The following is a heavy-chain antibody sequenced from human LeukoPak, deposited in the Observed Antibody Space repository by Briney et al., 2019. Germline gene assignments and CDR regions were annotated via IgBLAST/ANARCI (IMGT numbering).Heavy chain of an antibody. Sequence: GGSLRLSCAASGFTFSSYAMSWVRQAPGKGLEWVSAISGSGGSTYYADSVKGRFTISRDNSKNTLYPQMNSLRAEDTAVYYCAKVGSGWYRGYFDYWGQGTLVTVSS. D-gene: IGHD6-19*01. CDR3: AKVGSGWYRGYFDY. J-gene: IGHJ4*02. CDR2: ISGSGGST. V-gene: IGHV3-23*01. CDR1: GFTFSSYA.